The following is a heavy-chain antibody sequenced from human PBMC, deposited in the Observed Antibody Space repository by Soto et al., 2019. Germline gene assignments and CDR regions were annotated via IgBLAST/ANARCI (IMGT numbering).Heavy chain of an antibody. D-gene: IGHD6-19*01. V-gene: IGHV1-18*01. Sequence: QVQLVQSGGEVKKPGASVRVSCKASGYSFTGFGINWVRQAPGQGLEWMEWINPYTGHTNYAQKLQDRVIMTTDTSTSTASLDLRTLRSDDTALYFCARGQSPVAGTYYYMDVWGRGTTVIVSS. CDR3: ARGQSPVAGTYYYMDV. CDR1: GYSFTGFG. J-gene: IGHJ6*03. CDR2: INPYTGHT.